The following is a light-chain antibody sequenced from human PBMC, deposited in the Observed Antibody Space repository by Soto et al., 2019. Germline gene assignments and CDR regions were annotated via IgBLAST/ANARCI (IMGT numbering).Light chain of an antibody. CDR1: QDIISY. V-gene: IGKV1-39*01. CDR2: GAT. J-gene: IGKJ4*01. CDR3: QQSHNAPLT. Sequence: DIQRTPSPSSLSASVGDRVTLTCRASQDIISYLNWYQHKPGKAPKVLVYGATNLPSGVPSRFSASGSGTEFTLTISSLQPEDFATYYCQQSHNAPLTVGGGTKVDIK.